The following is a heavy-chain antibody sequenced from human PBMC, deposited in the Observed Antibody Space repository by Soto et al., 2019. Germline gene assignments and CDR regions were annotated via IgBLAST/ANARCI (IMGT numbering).Heavy chain of an antibody. D-gene: IGHD2-15*01. J-gene: IGHJ6*02. CDR3: AKGKEEVVAALTGMDV. V-gene: IGHV3-23*01. CDR1: GFTFSSYA. Sequence: EVQLLESGGGLVQPGGSLRLSCAASGFTFSSYAMSWVRQAPGKGLEWVSAISGSGGSTYYADSVKGRFTISRDNSKNTLYLQMNSLRAEDTAVYYCAKGKEEVVAALTGMDVWGPGTTVTVSS. CDR2: ISGSGGST.